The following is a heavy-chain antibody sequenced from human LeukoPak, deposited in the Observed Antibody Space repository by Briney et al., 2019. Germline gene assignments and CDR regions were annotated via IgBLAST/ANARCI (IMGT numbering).Heavy chain of an antibody. CDR1: GFTFDDYA. CDR2: ISGDGGST. CDR3: AKSADPDSSSWYNWFDP. V-gene: IGHV3-43*02. J-gene: IGHJ5*02. D-gene: IGHD6-13*01. Sequence: PGGSLRLSCAASGFTFDDYAMHWVRQAPGKGLEWVSLISGDGGSTYYADSAKGRFTISRDNSKNSLYLQMNSLRTEDTALYYCAKSADPDSSSWYNWFDPWGQGTLVTVSS.